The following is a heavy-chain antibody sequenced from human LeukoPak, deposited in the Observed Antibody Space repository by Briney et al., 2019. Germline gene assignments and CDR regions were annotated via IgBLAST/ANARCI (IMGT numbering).Heavy chain of an antibody. CDR1: GGSFSGYY. D-gene: IGHD6-19*01. J-gene: IGHJ3*01. V-gene: IGHV4-34*01. Sequence: SETLSLTCSVYGGSFSGYYWSWIRQPPGKGLEWIGEINHSGSTNYNPSLKSRVTISVDTSKNPFSLQLSSVTAADTAVYYCARSSSGWDDAFDLWGQGTMATVSS. CDR3: ARSSSGWDDAFDL. CDR2: INHSGST.